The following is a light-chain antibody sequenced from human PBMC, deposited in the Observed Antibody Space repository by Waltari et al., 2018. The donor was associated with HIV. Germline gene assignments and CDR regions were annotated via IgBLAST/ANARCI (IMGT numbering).Light chain of an antibody. V-gene: IGKV3-15*01. CDR3: QQYNIRPRGNT. CDR1: QGVGSN. CDR2: GAA. J-gene: IGKJ2*01. Sequence: DIVMTQSPAILSVSPGERVTLSCRASQGVGSNLAWYQQKVGQAPRLLIDGAATRAAEIPVRFSGSWSGTDFTLTIDSLQSEDFATYYCQQYNIRPRGNTFGQGTKLQIK.